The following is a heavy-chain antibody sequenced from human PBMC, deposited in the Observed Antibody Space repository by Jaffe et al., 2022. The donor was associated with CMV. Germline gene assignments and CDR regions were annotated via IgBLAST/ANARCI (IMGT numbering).Heavy chain of an antibody. J-gene: IGHJ4*02. CDR2: IYPGDSDT. D-gene: IGHD2-21*02. CDR1: GYSFTSYW. CDR3: ARPAVPYCGGDCSLVY. Sequence: EVQLVQSGAEVKKPGESLKISCKGSGYSFTSYWIGWVRQMPGKGLEWMGIIYPGDSDTRYSPSFQGQVTISADKSISTAYLQWSSLKASDTAMYYCARPAVPYCGGDCSLVYWGQGTLVTVSS. V-gene: IGHV5-51*01.